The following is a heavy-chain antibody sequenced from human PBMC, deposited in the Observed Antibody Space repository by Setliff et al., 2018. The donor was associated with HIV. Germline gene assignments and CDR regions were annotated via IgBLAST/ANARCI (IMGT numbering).Heavy chain of an antibody. CDR3: ARGHPIVPTGLVSFYFDH. D-gene: IGHD2-2*01. Sequence: PSETLSLTCAVYGGSFSGYHWSWIRQSPGKGLEWIGEIDHSGSTDDNPSLKSRVTISVDTSKNQFSLKLSPVSAADTAVYYCARGHPIVPTGLVSFYFDHWCQGTLVTVSS. CDR2: IDHSGST. CDR1: GGSFSGYH. V-gene: IGHV4-34*01. J-gene: IGHJ4*02.